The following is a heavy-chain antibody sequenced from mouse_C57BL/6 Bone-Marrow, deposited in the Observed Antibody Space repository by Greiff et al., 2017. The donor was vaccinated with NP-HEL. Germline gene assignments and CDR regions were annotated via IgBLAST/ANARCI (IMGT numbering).Heavy chain of an antibody. CDR1: GFTFSSYA. V-gene: IGHV5-9-1*02. J-gene: IGHJ4*01. CDR2: ISSGGDYI. CDR3: TRGRYYYAMDY. D-gene: IGHD1-1*01. Sequence: DVKLVESGAGLVKPGGSLKLSCAASGFTFSSYAMSWVRQTPEKRLEWVAYISSGGDYIYYADTVKGRVTISRDNARNTLYLQMSSLKSEDTAMYYCTRGRYYYAMDYWGQGTSVTVSS.